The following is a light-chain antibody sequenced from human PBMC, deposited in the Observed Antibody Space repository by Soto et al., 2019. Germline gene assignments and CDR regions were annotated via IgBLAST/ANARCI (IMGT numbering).Light chain of an antibody. CDR3: QTWGTGIQV. J-gene: IGLJ2*01. CDR1: SGHSSYA. V-gene: IGLV4-69*01. Sequence: QLVLTQSPSASASLGASVKLTCTLSSGHSSYAIAWHQQQPEKDPRYLMKLNSDGSHSKGDGIPDRFSGSSSGAECYLTISRLQSEDEADYYCQTWGTGIQVFGGGTKLTVL. CDR2: LNSDGSH.